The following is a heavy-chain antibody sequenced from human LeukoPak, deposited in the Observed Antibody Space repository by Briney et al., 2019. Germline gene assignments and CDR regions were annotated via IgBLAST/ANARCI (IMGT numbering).Heavy chain of an antibody. CDR1: GFGFSSHW. CDR3: GTSLGPLTEY. J-gene: IGHJ4*02. Sequence: AGGSLRLSCAASGFGFSSHWMHWVRQAPGEGLVSVSRINAGGSGTSYADSVEGRFTISRDNAKDTLYLQMNSLRVEDTAVYYCGTSLGPLTEYWGQGTLVTVSS. D-gene: IGHD7-27*01. CDR2: INAGGSGT. V-gene: IGHV3-74*01.